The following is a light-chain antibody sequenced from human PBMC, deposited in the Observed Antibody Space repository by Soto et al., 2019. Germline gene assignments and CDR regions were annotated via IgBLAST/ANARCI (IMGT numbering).Light chain of an antibody. V-gene: IGKV1-5*03. CDR2: KAS. Sequence: DIQMTQSPSTLSASVGDRVTITCRASQNINTWLAWYQQKPGKAPNLLIYKASTLESGVPSRFNGSGSGTEFTLTISSLQPADFATYYCQHYNSYWTFGPGTKVDIK. CDR1: QNINTW. J-gene: IGKJ1*01. CDR3: QHYNSYWT.